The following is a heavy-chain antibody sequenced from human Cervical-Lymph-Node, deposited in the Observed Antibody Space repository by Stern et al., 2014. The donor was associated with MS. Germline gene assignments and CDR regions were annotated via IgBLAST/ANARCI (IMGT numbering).Heavy chain of an antibody. J-gene: IGHJ6*02. Sequence: EVQLLESGGGLVQPGRSLRLTCTPSGFTFGDNAVTWVRQAPGKGLEWVGLVRSKTYTGTTEYAASVKGRFTISRDDSKSIAYLQMDSLKTEDTAVYYCARDGLVVAPPPARYYGLDVWGQGTTVTVSS. V-gene: IGHV3-49*04. D-gene: IGHD2-15*01. CDR3: ARDGLVVAPPPARYYGLDV. CDR2: VRSKTYTGTT. CDR1: GFTFGDNA.